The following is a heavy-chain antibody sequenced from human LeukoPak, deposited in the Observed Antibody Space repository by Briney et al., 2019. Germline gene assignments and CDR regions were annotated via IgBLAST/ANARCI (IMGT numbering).Heavy chain of an antibody. CDR1: GGSFSGYY. CDR3: ARVRYSNYFVY. J-gene: IGHJ4*02. V-gene: IGHV4-34*01. Sequence: PSETLSLTCAVYGGSFSGYYWSWIRQPPGKGLEWIGEINHSGSTNYNPSLKSRVTISVDTSKNQFSLKLSSVTAADTAVYYCARVRYSNYFVYWGQGTLVTVSS. CDR2: INHSGST. D-gene: IGHD4-11*01.